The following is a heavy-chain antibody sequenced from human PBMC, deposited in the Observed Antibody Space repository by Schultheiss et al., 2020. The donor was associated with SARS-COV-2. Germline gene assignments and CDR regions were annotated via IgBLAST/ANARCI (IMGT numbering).Heavy chain of an antibody. CDR1: GGSISSGGYY. CDR2: IYYSGST. CDR3: ARDSSTSPRGNWFDP. D-gene: IGHD2-2*01. Sequence: SQTLSLTCTVSGGSISSGGYYWSWIRQHPGKGLEWIGYIYYSGSTYYNPSLKSRVTMSVDTSKNQFSLKLSSVTAADTAVYYCARDSSTSPRGNWFDPWGQGTLVTVSS. V-gene: IGHV4-31*03. J-gene: IGHJ5*02.